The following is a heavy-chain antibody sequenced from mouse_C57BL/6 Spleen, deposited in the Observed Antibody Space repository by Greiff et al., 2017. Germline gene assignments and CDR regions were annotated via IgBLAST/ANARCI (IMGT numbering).Heavy chain of an antibody. D-gene: IGHD2-1*01. CDR3: ARENYGNSHAMDY. V-gene: IGHV1-76*01. J-gene: IGHJ4*01. Sequence: LQESGAELVRPGASVKLSCKASGYTFTDYYINWVKQRPGQGLEWIARIYPGSGNTYYNEKFKGKATLTAEKSSSTAYMQLSSLTSEDSAVYFCARENYGNSHAMDYWGQGTSVTVSS. CDR1: GYTFTDYY. CDR2: IYPGSGNT.